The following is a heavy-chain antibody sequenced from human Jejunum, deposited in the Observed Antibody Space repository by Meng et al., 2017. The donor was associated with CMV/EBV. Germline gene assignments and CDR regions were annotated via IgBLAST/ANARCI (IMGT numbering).Heavy chain of an antibody. V-gene: IGHV3-23*03. J-gene: IGHJ4*02. Sequence: SGFTFSSYAMSWVRKAPGKGLEWVSVLYSGSTNTYYADSVKGRFTISRDDSKNTLYLHMNSLRAEDTAVYYCAKHQGSGNYYNYLDYWGQGTLVTVSS. CDR3: AKHQGSGNYYNYLDY. CDR2: LYSGSTNT. CDR1: GFTFSSYA. D-gene: IGHD1-26*01.